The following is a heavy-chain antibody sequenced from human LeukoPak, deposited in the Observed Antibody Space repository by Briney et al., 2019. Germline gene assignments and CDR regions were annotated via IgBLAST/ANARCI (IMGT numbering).Heavy chain of an antibody. D-gene: IGHD2-15*01. J-gene: IGHJ4*02. V-gene: IGHV3-21*01. CDR1: GFTFSNYS. Sequence: GGSLRLSCAASGFTFSNYSMNWVRQAPGKGPEWVSSISSSSNYIYYADSVKGRFTISRDNAKNSLYLQMNSLRAEDTAVYYCARMILMQGFEHWGQGTLVTVSS. CDR2: ISSSSNYI. CDR3: ARMILMQGFEH.